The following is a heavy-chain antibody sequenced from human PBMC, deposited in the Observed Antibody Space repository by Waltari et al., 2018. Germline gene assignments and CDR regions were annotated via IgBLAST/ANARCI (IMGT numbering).Heavy chain of an antibody. V-gene: IGHV1-2*02. J-gene: IGHJ3*02. CDR2: INPNSGGA. D-gene: IGHD3-10*01. CDR1: GYTFTDYY. CDR3: ARKIRGIDAFDI. Sequence: QVHLVQSGAEVKKPGASVKVSCKASGYTFTDYYIHWVRQAPGQGFEWMGWINPNSGGANYVQKFQGRVTMTRDTSINTVYMELSRLRSDDTAVYYCARKIRGIDAFDIWGQGTMVTVS.